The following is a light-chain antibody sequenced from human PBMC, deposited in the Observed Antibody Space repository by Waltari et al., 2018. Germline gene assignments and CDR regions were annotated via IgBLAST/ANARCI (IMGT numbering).Light chain of an antibody. V-gene: IGKV3-15*01. CDR1: QSVSIN. CDR2: VAS. J-gene: IGKJ4*01. Sequence: EIVMTQSPATLSVSLGERATISCRASQSVSINLAWYQQKPGQAPRPLIFVASTRATGIPARFRCSGSGTEFTLTISSLQSEDFAVYYCQQYNNWPPLTFGGGTKVEIK. CDR3: QQYNNWPPLT.